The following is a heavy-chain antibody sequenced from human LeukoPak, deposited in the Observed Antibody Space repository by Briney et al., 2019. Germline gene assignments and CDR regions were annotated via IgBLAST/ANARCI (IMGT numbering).Heavy chain of an antibody. V-gene: IGHV3-53*01. CDR1: GFTFSSTY. J-gene: IGHJ4*02. D-gene: IGHD5-24*01. CDR3: ARGLVETATIYFDY. CDR2: IYSGGST. Sequence: GGSLRLSCAASGFTFSSTYMSWVRQAQGKGLEWVSVIYSGGSTYYADSVKGRFTISRDNSKNTLYLQMNSLRAEDTALYYCARGLVETATIYFDYWGQGTLVTVSS.